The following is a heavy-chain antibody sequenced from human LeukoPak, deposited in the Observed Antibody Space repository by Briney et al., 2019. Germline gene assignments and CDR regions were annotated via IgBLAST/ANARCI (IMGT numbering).Heavy chain of an antibody. CDR2: INGDGSVT. Sequence: GGPLTLPCAASGLTFSIYWVHWPRQSPEKGRLGVSRINGDGSVTTYADSVKGRFPSSRDNANNTLYLQRNSLRAEDTAVYYCTRATGSFYGLGYWGQGTLVTV. V-gene: IGHV3-74*01. J-gene: IGHJ4*02. D-gene: IGHD1-26*01. CDR1: GLTFSIYW. CDR3: TRATGSFYGLGY.